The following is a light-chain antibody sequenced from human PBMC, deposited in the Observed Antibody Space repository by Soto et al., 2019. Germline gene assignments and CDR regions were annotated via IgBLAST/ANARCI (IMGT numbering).Light chain of an antibody. CDR1: QGISSD. CDR2: DAS. CDR3: QQRSNWPV. V-gene: IGKV1-8*01. J-gene: IGKJ5*01. Sequence: AIRMNQSPSSFSASTGDRFTSTCRASQGISSDLAWYQQKPGKAPKLRIYDASSLESGVPSRFSGSGSGTDFTLTISSLEPEEFAVYDCQQRSNWPVVGQGTRLEIK.